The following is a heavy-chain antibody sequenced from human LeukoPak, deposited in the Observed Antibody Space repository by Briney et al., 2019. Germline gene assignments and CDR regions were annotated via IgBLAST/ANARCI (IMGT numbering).Heavy chain of an antibody. CDR2: ISGSGGST. J-gene: IGHJ4*02. CDR1: GFTFSSYA. D-gene: IGHD2-15*01. CDR3: AKVPGRYCSGGSCPGFDY. V-gene: IGHV3-23*01. Sequence: PGGSLRLSCAASGFTFSSYAMSWVRQAPGKGLEWVSAISGSGGSTYYADSVKGRFTISRDNSKNTLYPQMNSLRAEDTAVYYCAKVPGRYCSGGSCPGFDYWGQGTLVTVSS.